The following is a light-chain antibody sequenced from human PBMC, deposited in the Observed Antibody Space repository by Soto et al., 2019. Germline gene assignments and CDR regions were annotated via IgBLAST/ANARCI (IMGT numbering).Light chain of an antibody. CDR3: QQRSNWPLFT. J-gene: IGKJ3*01. CDR1: QSVSSY. Sequence: EIVLTQSPATLSLSPGERATLSCRASQSVSSYLAWYQQKPGQAPRLLIYDASNRATGIPARFSGSGSGTDFTLIISRLEPEDFAVYYCQQRSNWPLFTFGPGTKVDIK. V-gene: IGKV3-11*01. CDR2: DAS.